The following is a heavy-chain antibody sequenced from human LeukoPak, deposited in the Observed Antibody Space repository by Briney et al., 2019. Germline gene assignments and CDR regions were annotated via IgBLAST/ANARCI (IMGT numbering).Heavy chain of an antibody. D-gene: IGHD3-3*01. CDR1: GFTFSSYG. CDR2: IWYDGSNK. Sequence: GGSLRLSCAASGFTFSSYGMHWVRQAPGKGLEWVAVIWYDGSNKYYADSVKGRFTISRDNSKNTLYLQMNSPRAEDTAVYYCARGPYYDFWSGYYYFDYWGQGTLVTVSS. CDR3: ARGPYYDFWSGYYYFDY. V-gene: IGHV3-33*01. J-gene: IGHJ4*02.